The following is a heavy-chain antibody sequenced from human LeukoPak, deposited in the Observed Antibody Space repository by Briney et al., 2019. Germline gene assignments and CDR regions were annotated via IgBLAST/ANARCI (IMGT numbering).Heavy chain of an antibody. D-gene: IGHD5-18*01. Sequence: ASVKVSCKASGYTFTGYYMHWVRQAPGQGLEWMGWINPNSGGTNYAQKFQGRVTMTRDTSISTAYMELSRLRSDDTAVYYCARGVYLSSDTAMVRIWDYYYYYMDVWGKGTTVTISS. J-gene: IGHJ6*03. V-gene: IGHV1-2*02. CDR2: INPNSGGT. CDR1: GYTFTGYY. CDR3: ARGVYLSSDTAMVRIWDYYYYYMDV.